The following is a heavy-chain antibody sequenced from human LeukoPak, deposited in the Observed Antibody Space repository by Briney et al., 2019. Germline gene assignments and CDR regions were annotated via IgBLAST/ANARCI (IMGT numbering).Heavy chain of an antibody. CDR1: GFTLSSYW. CDR2: IKQDGSDK. J-gene: IGHJ6*03. V-gene: IGHV3-7*01. CDR3: ARNLGYCRTASCHHMDV. Sequence: GGSLRLSCAASGFTLSSYWMSWVRQAPGKGLEWVANIKQDGSDKYYVDSVKGRFTISRDNAKNSLHLQMNSLRAEDTAVYYCARNLGYCRTASCHHMDVWGKGTTVTVSS. D-gene: IGHD2-2*01.